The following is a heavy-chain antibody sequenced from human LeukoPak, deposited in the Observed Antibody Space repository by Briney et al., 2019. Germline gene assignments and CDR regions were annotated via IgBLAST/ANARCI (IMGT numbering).Heavy chain of an antibody. CDR1: RDIFSRSA. V-gene: IGHV1-69*13. CDR2: VIPLFGTS. CDR3: ARDGVQTEYYASFDY. Sequence: ASVKVSCKASRDIFSRSAISWVRQGPGQGLEWMGGVIPLFGTSDYAQKFQGRVTITADESTTTVYMELSSLRSEDTAVYYCARDGVQTEYYASFDYWGQGTLVTVSS. J-gene: IGHJ4*02. D-gene: IGHD3-16*01.